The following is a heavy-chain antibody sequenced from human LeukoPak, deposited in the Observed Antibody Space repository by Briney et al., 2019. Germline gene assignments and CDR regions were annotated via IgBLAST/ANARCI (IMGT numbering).Heavy chain of an antibody. CDR2: IYPGDFDT. CDR1: GYSFTNYW. J-gene: IGHJ5*02. CDR3: ARLPYGSGQLNWFDP. Sequence: GESLKISCQSSGYSFTNYWIGWVRQMPGKGLEWMGSIYPGDFDTRYSPSFQGQVTISADKSISTAYLQWSSLKASDTAMYYCARLPYGSGQLNWFDPWGQGTLVTVSS. D-gene: IGHD3-10*01. V-gene: IGHV5-51*01.